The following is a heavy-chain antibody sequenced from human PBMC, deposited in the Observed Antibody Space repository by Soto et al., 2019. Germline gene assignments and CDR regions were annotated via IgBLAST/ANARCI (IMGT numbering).Heavy chain of an antibody. CDR3: ANDVVVPARNYGMDV. Sequence: GSLRLSCAASGFTFSSYAMSWVRQAPGKGLEWVSAISGSGGSTYYADSVKGRFTISRDNSKNTLYLQMNSLRAEDTAVYYCANDVVVPARNYGMDVWGQGTTVTVSS. D-gene: IGHD2-2*01. V-gene: IGHV3-23*01. J-gene: IGHJ6*02. CDR2: ISGSGGST. CDR1: GFTFSSYA.